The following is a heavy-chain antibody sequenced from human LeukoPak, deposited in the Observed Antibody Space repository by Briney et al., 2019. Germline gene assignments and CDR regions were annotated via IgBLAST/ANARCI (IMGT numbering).Heavy chain of an antibody. CDR3: ARGGRTYYYDSSGISGGWFDP. D-gene: IGHD3-22*01. CDR1: GYTFSNYD. CDR2: MNPNSGHT. Sequence: ASVKVSCKASGYTFSNYDINWVRQATGQGLEWMGYMNPNSGHTVYAQKFQGRVTMTRDTSISTAYMELSRLRSDDMAVYYCARGGRTYYYDSSGISGGWFDPWGQGTLVTVSS. V-gene: IGHV1-8*01. J-gene: IGHJ5*02.